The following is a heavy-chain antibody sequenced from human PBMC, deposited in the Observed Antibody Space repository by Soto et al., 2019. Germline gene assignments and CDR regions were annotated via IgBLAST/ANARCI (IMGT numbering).Heavy chain of an antibody. CDR3: ARSGIAVAGIGYFDY. CDR2: IIPIFGTA. V-gene: IGHV1-69*13. Sequence: ASVKVSCKASGGTFSSYAISWVRQAPGQGLERMGGIIPIFGTANYAQKFQGRVTITADESTSTAYIELSSLRSEDTAVYYCARSGIAVAGIGYFDYWGQGTLVTVSS. CDR1: GGTFSSYA. D-gene: IGHD6-19*01. J-gene: IGHJ4*02.